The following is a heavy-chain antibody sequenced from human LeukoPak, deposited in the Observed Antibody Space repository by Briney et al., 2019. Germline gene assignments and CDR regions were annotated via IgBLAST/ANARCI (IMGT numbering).Heavy chain of an antibody. V-gene: IGHV1-69*05. CDR3: ASNCVSSGWPRIDY. D-gene: IGHD6-19*01. J-gene: IGHJ4*02. CDR1: GGTFSSYA. Sequence: SVKVSCKASGGTFSSYAISWVRQAPGQGLEWMGGIIPIFGTANYAQKFQGRVTITTDESTSTAYMELSSLRSEDTAVYYCASNCVSSGWPRIDYWGQGTLVTVSS. CDR2: IIPIFGTA.